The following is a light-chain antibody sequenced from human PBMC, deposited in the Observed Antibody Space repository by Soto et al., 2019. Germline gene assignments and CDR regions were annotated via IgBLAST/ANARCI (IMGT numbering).Light chain of an antibody. CDR2: GVN. V-gene: IGLV1-40*01. J-gene: IGLJ1*01. CDR3: QSYDDSLGGFYI. Sequence: QSVLTQPPSVSGASGQRVTISCTGSSSNIGAEYGIRWYQHLPGTAPKLLIYGVNSRPSGVPDRFSGSKSGSSASLAIAGLQAEDEADYYCQSYDDSLGGFYIFGTGTKLTVL. CDR1: SSNIGAEYG.